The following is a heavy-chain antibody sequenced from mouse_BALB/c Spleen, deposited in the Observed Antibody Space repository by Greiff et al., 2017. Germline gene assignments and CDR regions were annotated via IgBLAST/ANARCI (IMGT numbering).Heavy chain of an antibody. CDR2: INPSNGRT. CDR3: ARKGYYAMDY. CDR1: GYTFTSYW. J-gene: IGHJ4*01. V-gene: IGHV1S81*02. Sequence: QVQLKQPGAELVKPGASVKLSCKASGYTFTSYWMHWVKQRPGQGLEWIGEINPSNGRTNYNEKFKSKATLTVDKSSSTAYMQLSSLTSEDSAVYYCARKGYYAMDYWGQGTSVTVSS.